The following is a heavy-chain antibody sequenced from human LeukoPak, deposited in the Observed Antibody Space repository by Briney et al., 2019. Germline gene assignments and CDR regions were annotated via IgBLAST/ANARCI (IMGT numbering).Heavy chain of an antibody. D-gene: IGHD6-13*01. CDR2: INHSGST. CDR3: ARDSGDSGY. J-gene: IGHJ4*02. Sequence: PSETLSLTCAVYGGSFSGYYWSWIRQPPGKGLEWIGEINHSGSTNYNPSLKSRVTISVDTSKNQFSLKLSSVTAADTAVYYCARDSGDSGYWGQGTLVTVSS. CDR1: GGSFSGYY. V-gene: IGHV4-34*01.